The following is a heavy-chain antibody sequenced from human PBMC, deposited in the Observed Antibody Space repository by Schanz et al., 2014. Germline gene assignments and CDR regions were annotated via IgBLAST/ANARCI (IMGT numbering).Heavy chain of an antibody. CDR3: PRFFIATGSWYDYFDS. CDR1: GFSFSSHW. CDR2: IKHDGSEN. V-gene: IGHV3-7*01. D-gene: IGHD6-13*01. Sequence: EVQLVESGGGLVQPGGSLRLSCAASGFSFSSHWMSWVRQAPGKGLEWVANIKHDGSENYYVDSVKGRFTISSDDAKNSQNKQLNSVRAADKDVYKGPRFFIATGSWYDYFDSWGRGTLVTVSS. J-gene: IGHJ4*02.